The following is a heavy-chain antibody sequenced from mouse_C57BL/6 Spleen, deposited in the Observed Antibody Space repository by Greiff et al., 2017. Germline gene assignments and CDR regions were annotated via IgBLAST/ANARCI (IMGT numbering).Heavy chain of an antibody. CDR1: GFTFSDYG. CDR3: ARITTVYYYAMDY. CDR2: ISSGSSTL. Sequence: EVMLVESGGGLVKPGGSLKFSCAASGFTFSDYGMHWVRQAPEKGLEWVAYISSGSSTLYYADTVKGRFTISRDNAKNTLFLQMTSLRSEDTAMFYCARITTVYYYAMDYWGQGTSVTVSS. V-gene: IGHV5-17*01. D-gene: IGHD1-1*01. J-gene: IGHJ4*01.